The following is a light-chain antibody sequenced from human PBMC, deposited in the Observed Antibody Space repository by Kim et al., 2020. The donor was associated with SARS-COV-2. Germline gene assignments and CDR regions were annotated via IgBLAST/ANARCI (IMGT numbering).Light chain of an antibody. CDR2: SAS. Sequence: QAVVTQEPSLTVSPGGTVTLTCASSTGVVTSGYYPNWFQQKPGQAPRALIYSASYKYSWTPARFSGSLFGGKAALTLSGVQPEDEAEYYCLLYYDASWVFGGGTKLTVL. J-gene: IGLJ3*02. CDR3: LLYYDASWV. V-gene: IGLV7-43*01. CDR1: TGVVTSGYY.